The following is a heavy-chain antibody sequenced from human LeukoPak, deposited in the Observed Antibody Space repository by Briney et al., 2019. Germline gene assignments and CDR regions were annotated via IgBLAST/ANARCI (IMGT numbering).Heavy chain of an antibody. CDR2: INHSGST. CDR1: GGSFSGYY. Sequence: SETLSLTCAVYGGSFSGYYWSWIRQPPGKGLEWIGEINHSGSTNYNPSLKSRVTISVDTSKNQFSLKLSSVTAADTAVYYCARVQYSSRDFDYWGQGTLVTVSS. D-gene: IGHD6-13*01. V-gene: IGHV4-34*01. CDR3: ARVQYSSRDFDY. J-gene: IGHJ4*02.